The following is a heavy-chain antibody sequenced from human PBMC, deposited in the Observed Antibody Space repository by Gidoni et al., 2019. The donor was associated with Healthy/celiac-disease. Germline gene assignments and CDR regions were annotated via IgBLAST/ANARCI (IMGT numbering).Heavy chain of an antibody. V-gene: IGHV1-2*02. CDR1: AYTFTGYN. Sequence: QVQLVQSGAEVKKPGASVKVSCKASAYTFTGYNMHWVRQAPGQGLEWMGWINPNSGGTNYAQKFQGRVTMTRDTSISTAYMELSRLRSDDTAVYYCARGDDSSGYYYPFDYWGQGTLVTVSS. D-gene: IGHD3-22*01. CDR2: INPNSGGT. J-gene: IGHJ4*02. CDR3: ARGDDSSGYYYPFDY.